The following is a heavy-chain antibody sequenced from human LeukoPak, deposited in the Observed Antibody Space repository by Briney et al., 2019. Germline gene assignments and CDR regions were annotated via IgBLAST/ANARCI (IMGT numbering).Heavy chain of an antibody. J-gene: IGHJ4*02. D-gene: IGHD3-16*02. Sequence: GGSLRLSCAASGFTFSSYGIHWVRQAPGKGLEWVAVIWYDGSNKYYADSVKGRFTISRDNSKNTLYLQMNSLRAEDTAVYYCAKDLGRLGELSLDYWGQGTLVTVSS. CDR1: GFTFSSYG. V-gene: IGHV3-33*06. CDR3: AKDLGRLGELSLDY. CDR2: IWYDGSNK.